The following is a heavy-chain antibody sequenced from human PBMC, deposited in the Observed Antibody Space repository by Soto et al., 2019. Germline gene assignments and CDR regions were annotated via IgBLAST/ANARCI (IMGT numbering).Heavy chain of an antibody. V-gene: IGHV3-33*01. Sequence: QVQLVESGGGVVQPGRSLRLSCAASGFTFSSYGMHWVRQAPGKGLEWVAVIWYDGSNKYYADSVKGRFTISRDNSKNRLYRQMNSLRAEDTAVYYCARGVLIAAADSKPCHFDYWGQGTLVTVSA. J-gene: IGHJ4*02. D-gene: IGHD6-13*01. CDR2: IWYDGSNK. CDR3: ARGVLIAAADSKPCHFDY. CDR1: GFTFSSYG.